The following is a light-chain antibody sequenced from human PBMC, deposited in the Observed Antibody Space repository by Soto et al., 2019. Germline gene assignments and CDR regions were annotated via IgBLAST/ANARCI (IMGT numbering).Light chain of an antibody. V-gene: IGKV3-20*01. CDR3: QQYGSSPLT. J-gene: IGKJ4*01. CDR2: GAS. Sequence: ESVLTQSPGTLSLSPGERATLSCRASQSVSSGYLAWYQQKPGQAPRLLIYGASSRATGIPDRFSGSGSGTDFTLTISRLEPEDFAVYYCQQYGSSPLTFGGGTKVDIK. CDR1: QSVSSGY.